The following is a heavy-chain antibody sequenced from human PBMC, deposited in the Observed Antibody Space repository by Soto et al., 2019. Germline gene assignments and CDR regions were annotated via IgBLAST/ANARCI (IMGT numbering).Heavy chain of an antibody. J-gene: IGHJ6*02. V-gene: IGHV4-61*01. D-gene: IGHD4-17*01. Sequence: QVQLQESGPGLVKPSETLSLTCTVSGGSVSSGSYYWSWIRQPPGKGLEWIGSISYSGSTNYNPSLKSRLTISVDTSMNQFSLKLSSVTAAVTAVYYCAREPTTVTNYYYYALDVWGQGTTVTVSS. CDR2: ISYSGST. CDR1: GGSVSSGSYY. CDR3: AREPTTVTNYYYYALDV.